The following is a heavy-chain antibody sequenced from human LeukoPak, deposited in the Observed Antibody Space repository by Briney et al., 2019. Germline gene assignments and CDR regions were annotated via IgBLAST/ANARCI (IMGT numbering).Heavy chain of an antibody. D-gene: IGHD2-15*01. Sequence: ASVKVSCKASGYTFTGYYMHWVRQAPGQGLVWMGWINPNSGVTNYAQKFQGGVTMTRDTSISTAYMELSRLRSDDTAVYYCARVAVAASFDYWGQGTLVTVSS. CDR3: ARVAVAASFDY. J-gene: IGHJ4*02. CDR1: GYTFTGYY. CDR2: INPNSGVT. V-gene: IGHV1-2*02.